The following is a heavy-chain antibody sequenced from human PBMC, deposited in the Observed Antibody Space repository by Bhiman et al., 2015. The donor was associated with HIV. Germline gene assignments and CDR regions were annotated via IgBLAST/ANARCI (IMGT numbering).Heavy chain of an antibody. D-gene: IGHD6-6*01. V-gene: IGHV3-23*01. J-gene: IGHJ4*02. CDR3: ANDPKGWQLGRGNYFDY. CDR1: GFTFSSYA. CDR2: ISGSGGST. Sequence: EVQLLESGGGLVQPGGSLRLSCAASGFTFSSYAMSWVRQAPGEGLEWVSAISGSGGSTYYADSVKGRFTISRDNSKNTLYLQMNSLRAEDTAVYYCANDPKGWQLGRGNYFDYWGQGTLVTVSS.